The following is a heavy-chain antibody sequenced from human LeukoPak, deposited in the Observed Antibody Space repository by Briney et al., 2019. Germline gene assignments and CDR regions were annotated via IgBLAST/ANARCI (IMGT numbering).Heavy chain of an antibody. CDR3: ARGVEMATTIFDY. D-gene: IGHD5-24*01. CDR1: GDSISSDIW. Sequence: PSETLSLTCAVSGDSISSDIWWNWVRQPPGKGLEWIGEINHSGSTNYNPSLKSRVTISVDTSKNQFSLKLSSVTAADTAVYYCARGVEMATTIFDYWGQGTLVTVSS. CDR2: INHSGST. J-gene: IGHJ4*02. V-gene: IGHV4-4*02.